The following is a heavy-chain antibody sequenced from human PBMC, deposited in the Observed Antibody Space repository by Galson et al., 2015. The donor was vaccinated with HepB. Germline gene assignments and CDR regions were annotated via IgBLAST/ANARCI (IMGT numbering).Heavy chain of an antibody. Sequence: SVKVSCKASGYIFTIFGLHWVRQAPGQGLEWMGWINTAAGYTRYSQKFQGRVTITRDTSASTAYMELSSLTSEDTAVYYCAHFMADEVSSFDIWGQGTMVTVSS. J-gene: IGHJ3*02. D-gene: IGHD5-24*01. V-gene: IGHV1-3*04. CDR2: INTAAGYT. CDR1: GYIFTIFG. CDR3: AHFMADEVSSFDI.